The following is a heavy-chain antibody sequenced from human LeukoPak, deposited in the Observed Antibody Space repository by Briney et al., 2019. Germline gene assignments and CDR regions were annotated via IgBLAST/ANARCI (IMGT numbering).Heavy chain of an antibody. Sequence: QTGGSPRLSCAASGFTFSNYGMGWVRQTPGKGLEWLSSVSGSGANTYYADSVKGRFTISRDNSKNTLYLQMNSLRAEDTAVYYCAKGRFYGSGNDILNWGQGTLVTVSS. CDR1: GFTFSNYG. D-gene: IGHD3-10*01. CDR2: VSGSGANT. J-gene: IGHJ4*02. CDR3: AKGRFYGSGNDILN. V-gene: IGHV3-23*01.